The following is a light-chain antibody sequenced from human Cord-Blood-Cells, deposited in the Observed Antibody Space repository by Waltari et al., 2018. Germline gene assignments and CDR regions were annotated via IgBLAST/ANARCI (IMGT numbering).Light chain of an antibody. CDR3: SSYTSSSTLDVV. CDR1: TRHVGGCYY. J-gene: IGLJ2*01. CDR2: DVS. Sequence: QSALTQPASVSGSPGPSITIPCPGTTRHVGGCYYVPWYQQPPGKSPKLMIYDVSNRPSGVSNRFSGSKSGNTASLTISGLQAEDEADYYCSSYTSSSTLDVVFGGGTKLTVL. V-gene: IGLV2-14*01.